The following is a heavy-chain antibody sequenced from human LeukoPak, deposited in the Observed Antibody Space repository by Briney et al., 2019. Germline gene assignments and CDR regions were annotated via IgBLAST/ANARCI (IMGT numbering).Heavy chain of an antibody. D-gene: IGHD3-10*01. J-gene: IGHJ4*02. CDR1: GFTFDDYA. Sequence: GGSLRLSCAASGFTFDDYAMHWVQQAPGKGLEWVSGISWNSGSIGYADSVKGRFTISRDNAKNSLYLQMNSLRAEDTALYYCAKDLSSGSGSYLFDYWGQGTLVTVSS. V-gene: IGHV3-9*01. CDR3: AKDLSSGSGSYLFDY. CDR2: ISWNSGSI.